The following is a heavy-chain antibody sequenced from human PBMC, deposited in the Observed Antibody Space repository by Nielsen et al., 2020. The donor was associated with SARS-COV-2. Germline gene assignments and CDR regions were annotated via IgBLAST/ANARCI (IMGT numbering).Heavy chain of an antibody. CDR2: INHSGST. CDR3: ARGKGGPL. Sequence: GSLRLSCAVYGGSFSGYYWSWIRQPPGKGLEWIGEINHSGSTNYNPSLKSRVTISVDTSKNQFPLKLSSVTAADTAVYYCARGKGGPLWGQGTLVTVSS. CDR1: GGSFSGYY. V-gene: IGHV4-34*01. J-gene: IGHJ4*02.